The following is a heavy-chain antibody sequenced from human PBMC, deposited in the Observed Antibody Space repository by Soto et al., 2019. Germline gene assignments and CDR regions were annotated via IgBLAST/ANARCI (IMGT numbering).Heavy chain of an antibody. Sequence: SQTLSLTCAISGDSVSSNSAAWNWIRQSPSRGLEWLGRTYYRSKWYNDYAVSVKSRITINPDTSKNQFSLQLNSVTPEDTAVYYCARGYITMVRGVILYYYYGMDVWGQGTTVTVSS. D-gene: IGHD3-10*01. CDR1: GDSVSSNSAA. CDR3: ARGYITMVRGVILYYYYGMDV. J-gene: IGHJ6*02. CDR2: TYYRSKWYN. V-gene: IGHV6-1*01.